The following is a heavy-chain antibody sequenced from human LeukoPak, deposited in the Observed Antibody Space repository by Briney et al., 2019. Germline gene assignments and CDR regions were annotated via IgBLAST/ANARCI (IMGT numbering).Heavy chain of an antibody. Sequence: GGSLRLSCAVSGFTFSDYYMSWIRQAPGAGLEWVSYISSSGITIYYADSVKGRFTVSRDNAKDSLYLQMNSLRAEDTAVYYCTTLRTSGWYQDSWGQGTLVTVSS. D-gene: IGHD6-19*01. V-gene: IGHV3-11*01. CDR3: TTLRTSGWYQDS. CDR2: ISSSGITI. J-gene: IGHJ4*02. CDR1: GFTFSDYY.